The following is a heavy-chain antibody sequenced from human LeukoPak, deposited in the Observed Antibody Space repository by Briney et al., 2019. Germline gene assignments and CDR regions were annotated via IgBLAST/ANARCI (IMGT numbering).Heavy chain of an antibody. D-gene: IGHD5-18*01. CDR3: ARSSGYSYGYLSDY. CDR1: GYTFTSYD. CDR2: MNPNSGNT. Sequence: ASVKVSCKASGYTFTSYDINWVRQATGQGLEWMGWMNPNSGNTGYAQKFQGRVTITADESTSTAYMELSSLRSEDTAVYYCARSSGYSYGYLSDYWGQGTLATVSS. V-gene: IGHV1-8*03. J-gene: IGHJ4*02.